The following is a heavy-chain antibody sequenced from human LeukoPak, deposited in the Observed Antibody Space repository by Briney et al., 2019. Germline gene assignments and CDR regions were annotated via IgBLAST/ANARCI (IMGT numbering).Heavy chain of an antibody. Sequence: SETLSLTCSVSGGSISSYYWSWIRQPAGKGLEWIGRIYTSGSTNYNPSLKSRVTMSVDTSKNQFSLRLSSVNAADTAVYFCAREGTSGGLNWLDPWGQGTLLTVSS. D-gene: IGHD3-10*01. CDR1: GGSISSYY. CDR2: IYTSGST. J-gene: IGHJ5*02. CDR3: AREGTSGGLNWLDP. V-gene: IGHV4-4*07.